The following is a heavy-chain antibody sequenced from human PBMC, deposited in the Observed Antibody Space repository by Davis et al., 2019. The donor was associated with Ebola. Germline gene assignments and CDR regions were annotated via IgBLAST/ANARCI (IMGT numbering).Heavy chain of an antibody. V-gene: IGHV5-51*01. J-gene: IGHJ6*02. D-gene: IGHD3-10*01. CDR1: GYSFTTYW. Sequence: GESLKISCQGSGYSFTTYWIGWVRQMPGKGLEWMGIIYSGDSDTRYRPSFEGQVTISVDRSISTAYLQWSSLKASDTAMYYCARRPQLWFGELALGGMDVWGQGTTVTVSS. CDR3: ARRPQLWFGELALGGMDV. CDR2: IYSGDSDT.